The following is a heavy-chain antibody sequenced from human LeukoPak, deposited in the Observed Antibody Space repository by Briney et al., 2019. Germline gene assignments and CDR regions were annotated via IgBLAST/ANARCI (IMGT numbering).Heavy chain of an antibody. CDR2: IYHSGST. D-gene: IGHD6-19*01. CDR1: GYSISSGYY. Sequence: SETLSLTCTVSGYSISSGYYWGWIRQPPGKGLEWIGSIYHSGSTYYNPSLKSRVTISVDTSKNQFSLKLSSVTAADTAVYYCARTLNSSGWYEDAFDIWGQGTMVTVSS. J-gene: IGHJ3*02. V-gene: IGHV4-38-2*02. CDR3: ARTLNSSGWYEDAFDI.